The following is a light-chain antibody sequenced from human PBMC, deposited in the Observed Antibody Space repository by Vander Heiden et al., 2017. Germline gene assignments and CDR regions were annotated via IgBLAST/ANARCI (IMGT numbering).Light chain of an antibody. CDR2: GAS. CDR3: HQYDRSRT. CDR1: QSVSSNY. V-gene: IGKV3-20*01. Sequence: IVLTQSPDTLSLSPGERATLPCRASQSVSSNYLAWYQHKPGQAPRLLIYGASNRATGIPDRFSGSGSGTDFTLTVSKLEPEDFAVYYCHQYDRSRTFGQGTKVEIK. J-gene: IGKJ1*01.